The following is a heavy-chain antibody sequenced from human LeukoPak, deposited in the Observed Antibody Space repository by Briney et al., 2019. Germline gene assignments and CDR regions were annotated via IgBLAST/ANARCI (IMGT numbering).Heavy chain of an antibody. V-gene: IGHV1-69*13. Sequence: ASVTVSCKASGGTFSSYAISWVRQAPGQGLEWMGGIIPIFGTANYAQKFQGRVTITADESTSTAYMELGSLRSEDTAVYYCARDRYYDSRAYYYYYGMDVWGQGTTVTVSS. J-gene: IGHJ6*02. CDR1: GGTFSSYA. CDR3: ARDRYYDSRAYYYYYGMDV. D-gene: IGHD3-22*01. CDR2: IIPIFGTA.